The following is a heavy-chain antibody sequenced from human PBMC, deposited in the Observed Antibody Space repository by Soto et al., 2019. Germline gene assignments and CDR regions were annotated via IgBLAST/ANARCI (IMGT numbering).Heavy chain of an antibody. CDR1: GDSVSSNNAA. V-gene: IGHV6-1*01. D-gene: IGHD5-18*01. CDR3: ARDDSTNAYYLDY. J-gene: IGHJ4*02. CDR2: TYYRSKWYN. Sequence: SQTLSLTCAISGDSVSSNNAAWNWIRQSPSRGLEWLGRTYYRSKWYNDYAVSVKSRITINPDTSNNQFSLQLNSVTPDDTAVYYCARDDSTNAYYLDYWGQGTLVTVYS.